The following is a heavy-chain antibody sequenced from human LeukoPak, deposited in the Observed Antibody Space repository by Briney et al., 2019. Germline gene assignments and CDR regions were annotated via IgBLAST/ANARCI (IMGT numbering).Heavy chain of an antibody. V-gene: IGHV1-2*02. J-gene: IGHJ4*02. Sequence: ASVKVSCKASVYTFTGYYMLWVRQAPGQGLEWMGWINPNSGGTNYAQKFQGRVTMTRDTSISTAYMELSRLRSDDTAVYYCARDSGPDYDSSGYSDYWGQGTLVTVSS. D-gene: IGHD3-22*01. CDR3: ARDSGPDYDSSGYSDY. CDR2: INPNSGGT. CDR1: VYTFTGYY.